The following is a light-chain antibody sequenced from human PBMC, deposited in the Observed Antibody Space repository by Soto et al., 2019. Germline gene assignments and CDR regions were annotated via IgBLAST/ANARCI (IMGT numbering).Light chain of an antibody. CDR1: SGDIGSYNR. Sequence: QSVLTQPASVSGSPGQSITISCTGTSGDIGSYNRVSWYQQHPGKAPKLIIYEVTDRPSGVSNRFSGSKSGNTASLTISGLQAEDESEYYCSSYTIISTRAWVLGTGTKLTVL. V-gene: IGLV2-14*01. J-gene: IGLJ1*01. CDR2: EVT. CDR3: SSYTIISTRAWV.